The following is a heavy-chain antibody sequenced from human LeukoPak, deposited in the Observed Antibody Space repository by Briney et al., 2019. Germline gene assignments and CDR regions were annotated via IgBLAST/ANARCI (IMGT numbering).Heavy chain of an antibody. CDR3: ARPLSGSNWFDP. V-gene: IGHV3-7*01. D-gene: IGHD6-25*01. Sequence: GGSLRLSCAAPGFIFSNYWMSWVRQAPGKGLEWVANIRQDGNEKYYVDSVKGRFTISRDNAKNSMYLQMNSLRAEDTAVYYCARPLSGSNWFDPWGQGTLVTVSS. CDR2: IRQDGNEK. CDR1: GFIFSNYW. J-gene: IGHJ5*02.